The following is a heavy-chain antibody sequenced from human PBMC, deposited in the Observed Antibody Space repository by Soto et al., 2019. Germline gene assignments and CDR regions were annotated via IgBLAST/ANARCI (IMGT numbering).Heavy chain of an antibody. D-gene: IGHD6-13*01. Sequence: QVQLQQWGAGLLKPSETLSLTCAVYGGSFSGYYWSWIRQPPGKGLEWIGEINHSGSTNYNPSLKSRVTLSVDTSKNQFSLKLSSVTAADTAVYYCARGPAAGYYYYGMDVWGQGTTVTVSS. J-gene: IGHJ6*02. CDR3: ARGPAAGYYYYGMDV. CDR2: INHSGST. V-gene: IGHV4-34*01. CDR1: GGSFSGYY.